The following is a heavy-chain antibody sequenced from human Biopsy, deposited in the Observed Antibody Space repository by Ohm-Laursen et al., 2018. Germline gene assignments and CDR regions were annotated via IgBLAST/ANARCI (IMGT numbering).Heavy chain of an antibody. J-gene: IGHJ5*02. CDR3: ARHPTGFWIDP. CDR1: GGSVSSNTDY. Sequence: GTLSLTCTVSGGSVSSNTDYWAWLRQPPGKGLEWIGSIFYTGIIFYNPSLKSRVSISVDTSKNQFSLNLNSVTASDTALYYCARHPTGFWIDPWGQGTLVIVSS. CDR2: IFYTGII. V-gene: IGHV4-39*01.